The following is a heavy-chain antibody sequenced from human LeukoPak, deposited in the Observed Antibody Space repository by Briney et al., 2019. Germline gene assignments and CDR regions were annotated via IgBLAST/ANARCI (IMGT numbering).Heavy chain of an antibody. V-gene: IGHV5-51*01. CDR3: ARHADIAAAPFYGY. CDR2: IYPGDSDT. Sequence: GQALKIYCPVSGQGLTTYWIGWARQMPRKGLEWMGTIYPGDSDTRSRPSFQGQVTISADKSISTAYLQWSSLKASDTAMYYCARHADIAAAPFYGYWGQGTLVTVSS. CDR1: GQGLTTYW. D-gene: IGHD6-13*01. J-gene: IGHJ4*02.